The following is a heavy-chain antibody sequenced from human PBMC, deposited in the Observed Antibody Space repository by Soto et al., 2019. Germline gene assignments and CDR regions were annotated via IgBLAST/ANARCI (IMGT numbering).Heavy chain of an antibody. D-gene: IGHD3-22*01. V-gene: IGHV3-11*01. CDR1: GFTFSDYY. J-gene: IGHJ2*01. CDR3: ARDLYDSSGYFTGYYWYFDL. CDR2: ISSSGSTI. Sequence: QVQLVESGGGLVKPGGSLRLSCAASGFTFSDYYMSWIRQAPGKGLEWVSYISSSGSTIYYADSVKGRFTISRDNAKNSLYLQMNSLRAEDTAVYYCARDLYDSSGYFTGYYWYFDLWGRGTLVTVSS.